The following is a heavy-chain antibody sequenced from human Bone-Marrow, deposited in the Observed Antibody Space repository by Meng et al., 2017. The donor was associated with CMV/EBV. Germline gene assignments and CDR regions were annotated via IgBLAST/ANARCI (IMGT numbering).Heavy chain of an antibody. D-gene: IGHD3-3*01. Sequence: GSLRLSCAVYGGSFSGYYWSWIRQPPGKGLEWIGEINHSGSTNYNPSLKSRVTISVDTSKNQFSLKLSSVTAADTAVYYCARGLLRFLEWLPYYYYGMDVWGQGTTVTVSS. CDR3: ARGLLRFLEWLPYYYYGMDV. CDR1: GGSFSGYY. J-gene: IGHJ6*02. V-gene: IGHV4-34*01. CDR2: INHSGST.